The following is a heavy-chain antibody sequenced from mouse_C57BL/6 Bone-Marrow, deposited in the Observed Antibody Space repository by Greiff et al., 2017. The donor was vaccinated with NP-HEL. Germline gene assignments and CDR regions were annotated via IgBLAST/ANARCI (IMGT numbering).Heavy chain of an antibody. CDR1: GYTFTSYG. J-gene: IGHJ2*01. D-gene: IGHD1-1*01. V-gene: IGHV1-81*01. CDR3: ASYYYGSSYSRY. Sequence: QVHVKQSGAELARPGASVKLSCKASGYTFTSYGISWVKQRTGQGLEWIGEIYPRSGNTYYNEKFKGKATLTADKSSSTAYMELRSLTSEDSAVYFCASYYYGSSYSRYWGQGTTLTVSS. CDR2: IYPRSGNT.